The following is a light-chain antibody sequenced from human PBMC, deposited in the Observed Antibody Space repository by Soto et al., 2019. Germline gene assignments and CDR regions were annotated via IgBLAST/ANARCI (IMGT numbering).Light chain of an antibody. V-gene: IGLV1-44*01. J-gene: IGLJ2*01. CDR1: SSNIGSNT. CDR3: AAWDDRMNGAI. CDR2: ANN. Sequence: QSVLTQPPSASGTPGQRVTISCSGGSSNIGSNTINWYQQLPGTAPKLLIYANNQRPSGVPDRFSGSKSGTSASLAISGLQSEDESEYYCAAWDDRMNGAIFGGGTKLTVL.